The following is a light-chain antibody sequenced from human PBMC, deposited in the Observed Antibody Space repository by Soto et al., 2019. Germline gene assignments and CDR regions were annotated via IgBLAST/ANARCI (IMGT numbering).Light chain of an antibody. Sequence: QSALAQPASVFGSPGQSITISCTGTSSDVGGYNFVSWYQQLPGEAPKLMIYEVTSRPSGVSNRFSGSKSGNTASLTISGLQPEDEAEYYCSSYTTSSTVVFGTGTKVTVL. CDR1: SSDVGGYNF. V-gene: IGLV2-14*03. J-gene: IGLJ1*01. CDR2: EVT. CDR3: SSYTTSSTVV.